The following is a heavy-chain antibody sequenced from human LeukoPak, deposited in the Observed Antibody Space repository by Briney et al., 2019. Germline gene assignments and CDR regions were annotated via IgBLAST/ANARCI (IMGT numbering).Heavy chain of an antibody. CDR1: GYTFTSYG. Sequence: ASVKVSCKASGYTFTSYGISWVRQDPGQGLEWMGWISAYNGNTNYAQKLQGRVTMTTDTSTSTAYMELRSLRSDDTAVYYCARALLGYCSGGSCEPDAFDIWGQGTMVTVSS. J-gene: IGHJ3*02. CDR2: ISAYNGNT. V-gene: IGHV1-18*01. CDR3: ARALLGYCSGGSCEPDAFDI. D-gene: IGHD2-15*01.